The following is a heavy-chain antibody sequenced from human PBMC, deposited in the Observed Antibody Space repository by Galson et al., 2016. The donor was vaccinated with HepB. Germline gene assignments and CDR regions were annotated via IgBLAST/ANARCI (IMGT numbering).Heavy chain of an antibody. J-gene: IGHJ6*02. Sequence: SVKVSCKASGYSFSSSAMHWVRQAPGQRLEWMGWINAAYGDTKYSQRFQGRVTITRDTSASTAYMEVTSLTSEDSAVYYCARGSQRGYYYGMDVWGQGTKVTVSS. V-gene: IGHV1-3*01. CDR2: INAAYGDT. CDR3: ARGSQRGYYYGMDV. D-gene: IGHD3-10*01. CDR1: GYSFSSSA.